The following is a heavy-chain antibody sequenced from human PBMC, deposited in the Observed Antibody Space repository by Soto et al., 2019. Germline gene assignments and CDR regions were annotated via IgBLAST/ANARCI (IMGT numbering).Heavy chain of an antibody. Sequence: GGSLRLSCAASGFTFSSYSMNWVRQAPGKGLEWVSYISSSSSTIYYADSVKGRFTISRDNAKNSLYLQMNSLRDEDTAVYYCARAFLVLVPAAVDAFDIWGQGTMVTVSS. V-gene: IGHV3-48*02. J-gene: IGHJ3*02. CDR1: GFTFSSYS. CDR3: ARAFLVLVPAAVDAFDI. D-gene: IGHD2-2*01. CDR2: ISSSSSTI.